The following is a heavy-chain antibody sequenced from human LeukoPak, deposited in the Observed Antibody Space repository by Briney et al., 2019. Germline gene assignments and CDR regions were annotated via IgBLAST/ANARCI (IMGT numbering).Heavy chain of an antibody. CDR1: GFTFSRYG. CDR3: AKDRKLGPADYYFDY. Sequence: GRSLRLSCAASGFTFSRYGMHWVRLAPGKGLEWVAVISNDGSDKKFADSVKGRFTISRDNSKNTLYLQMNSLRAEDTAVYYCAKDRKLGPADYYFDYWGQGTLVTVSS. CDR2: ISNDGSDK. J-gene: IGHJ4*02. D-gene: IGHD7-27*01. V-gene: IGHV3-30*18.